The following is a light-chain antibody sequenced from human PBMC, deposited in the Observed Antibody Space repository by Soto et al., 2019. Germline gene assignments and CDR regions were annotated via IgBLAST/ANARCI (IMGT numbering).Light chain of an antibody. CDR3: QQYDKSPLT. CDR2: GAS. CDR1: QSISSIY. V-gene: IGKV3-20*01. J-gene: IGKJ3*01. Sequence: EIVLTQSPGTLSLSPGERATLSCRASQSISSIYLAWYQQRPGQAPRLLIYGASSRATGIPDRFSGSGSGTDFTLTISRLEPEDFAVYYCQQYDKSPLTFGPGTKVDLK.